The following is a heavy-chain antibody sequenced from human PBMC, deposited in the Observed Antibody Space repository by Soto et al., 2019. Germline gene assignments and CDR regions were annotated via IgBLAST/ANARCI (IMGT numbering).Heavy chain of an antibody. CDR3: TSQYGYDILTGYYIPDY. J-gene: IGHJ4*02. CDR2: IKRKTDGGTT. V-gene: IGHV3-15*01. D-gene: IGHD3-9*01. CDR1: GFTFSKAW. Sequence: EVQLVESGGGLVKPGGSLRLSCATSGFTFSKAWMSWVRQAPGKGLEWVGRIKRKTDGGTTDYAAVVKGRFTISRDDSKNTLYLQRSGLKTEDTAVYYCTSQYGYDILTGYYIPDYWGQGTLVTVSS.